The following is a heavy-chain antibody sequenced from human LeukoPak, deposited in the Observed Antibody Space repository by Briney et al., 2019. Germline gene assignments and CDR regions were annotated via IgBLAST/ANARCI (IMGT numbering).Heavy chain of an antibody. V-gene: IGHV3-23*01. CDR2: ISGSGGST. CDR1: GFTFSSYA. CDR3: AKSFYYDSSGYYYAFGYFDY. Sequence: GGSLRLSCAASGFTFSSYAMSWVRQAPGKGLESVSAISGSGGSTYYADSVKGRFTISRDNSKNTLYLQMNSLRAEDTAVYYCAKSFYYDSSGYYYAFGYFDYWGQGTLVTVSS. D-gene: IGHD3-22*01. J-gene: IGHJ4*02.